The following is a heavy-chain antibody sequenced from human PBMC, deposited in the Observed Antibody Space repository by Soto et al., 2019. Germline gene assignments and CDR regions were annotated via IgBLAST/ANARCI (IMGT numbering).Heavy chain of an antibody. CDR2: ISYDENDK. D-gene: IGHD3-10*01. CDR3: AKDLSKSGANWFAP. V-gene: IGHV3-30*18. J-gene: IGHJ5*02. Sequence: GGSLRLSCAASGFTFSSYGMHWVRQAPGKGLEWVAVISYDENDKYYADSVKGRFTISRDNSKNTPYLQMNSLRAEDTAIYYCAKDLSKSGANWFAPWGQGTLVTVSS. CDR1: GFTFSSYG.